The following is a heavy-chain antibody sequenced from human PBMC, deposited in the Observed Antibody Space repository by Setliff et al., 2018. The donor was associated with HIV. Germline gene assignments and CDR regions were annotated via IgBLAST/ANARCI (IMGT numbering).Heavy chain of an antibody. V-gene: IGHV3-11*04. CDR2: ISGSGTI. D-gene: IGHD5-12*01. CDR1: GFTFSDYY. CDR3: ASRRDGYNSAFDI. J-gene: IGHJ3*02. Sequence: GGSLRLSCAASGFTFSDYYMSWIRQAPGEGLEWVSVISGSGTIKHYADSVEGRFTISRDNAKNSLYLQMNSLRAEDTAVYYCASRRDGYNSAFDIWGQGTMVTVSS.